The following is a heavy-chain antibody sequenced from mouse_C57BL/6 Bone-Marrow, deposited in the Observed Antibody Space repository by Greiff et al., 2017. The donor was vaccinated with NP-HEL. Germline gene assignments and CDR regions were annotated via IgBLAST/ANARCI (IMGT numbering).Heavy chain of an antibody. CDR2: IYPGDGDT. V-gene: IGHV1-82*01. Sequence: LVESGPELVKPGASVKISCKASGYAFSSSWMNWVKQRPGKGLEWIGRIYPGDGDTNYNGKFKGKATLTADKSSSTAYMQLSSLTSEDSAVYFCVGTVVAPAMDYWGQGTSVTVSS. CDR3: VGTVVAPAMDY. CDR1: GYAFSSSW. J-gene: IGHJ4*01. D-gene: IGHD1-1*01.